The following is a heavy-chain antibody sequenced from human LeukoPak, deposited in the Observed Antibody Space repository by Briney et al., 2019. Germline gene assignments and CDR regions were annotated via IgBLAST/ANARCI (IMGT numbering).Heavy chain of an antibody. D-gene: IGHD4-17*01. J-gene: IGHJ4*02. CDR2: IKSKIDGETT. CDR3: TSDLPAYGPYDFDY. Sequence: PGGSLRLSCAASGFTFTNSWMAWVRQAPGKGLEWVGRIKSKIDGETTDYAAPVKGRFTLSRDDSTNTLYLLMNSLKTEDTAVYYCTSDLPAYGPYDFDYWGRGTLVTVSS. V-gene: IGHV3-15*01. CDR1: GFTFTNSW.